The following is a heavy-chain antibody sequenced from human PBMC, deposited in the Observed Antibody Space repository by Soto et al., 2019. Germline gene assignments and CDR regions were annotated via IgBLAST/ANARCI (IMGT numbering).Heavy chain of an antibody. D-gene: IGHD1-26*01. J-gene: IGHJ4*02. CDR1: GFTFSSYA. Sequence: EVQLLESGGGLVQPGGSLRLSCAASGFTFSSYAMRWVRQAPVKGLEWVSAISGSGDSTYYADSVKGRFTISRDNSKNTLDLQMNSLTAEDTAVYYCARRGSGSYYACWGQGTLVTVSS. V-gene: IGHV3-23*01. CDR2: ISGSGDST. CDR3: ARRGSGSYYAC.